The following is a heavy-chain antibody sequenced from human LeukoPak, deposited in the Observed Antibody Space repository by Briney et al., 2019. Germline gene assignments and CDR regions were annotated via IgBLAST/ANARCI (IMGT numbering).Heavy chain of an antibody. CDR3: ARDRQFGAGGFSSSWYY. D-gene: IGHD6-13*01. CDR2: ISAYNGNT. V-gene: IGHV1-18*01. CDR1: GYTFTSYG. J-gene: IGHJ4*02. Sequence: ASVKVSCKASGYTFTSYGISWVRQAPGQGLEWMGWISAYNGNTNYAQKLQGRVAMTTDTSTSTAYMELRSLRSDDTAVYYCARDRQFGAGGFSSSWYYWGQGTLVTVSS.